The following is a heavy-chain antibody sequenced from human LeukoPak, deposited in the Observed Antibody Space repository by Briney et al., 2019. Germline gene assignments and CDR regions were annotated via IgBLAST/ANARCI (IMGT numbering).Heavy chain of an antibody. J-gene: IGHJ4*02. CDR3: ARGHLPDFDY. CDR1: GGSFSGYY. CDR2: INHSGST. V-gene: IGHV4-34*01. Sequence: SETLSLTCAVYGGSFSGYYWSWIRQPPGKGLEWIGEINHSGSTNYNPSLKSRVTISVDTSKNQFSLKLSSVTAADTAVYYCARGHLPDFDYWGQGTLVTVSS.